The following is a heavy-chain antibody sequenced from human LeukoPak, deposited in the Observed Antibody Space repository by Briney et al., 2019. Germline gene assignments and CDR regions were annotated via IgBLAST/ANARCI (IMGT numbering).Heavy chain of an antibody. V-gene: IGHV4-34*01. CDR2: IDHSGSS. CDR3: ARREVVDTAMVGDF. D-gene: IGHD5-18*01. J-gene: IGHJ4*02. Sequence: PSETLSLTCAAYGGSFSGYYWSWLRQPPGKGLEWIGEIDHSGSSNYNPSLKSRATISVDTSKNQFSLKVNSVTAADTAVYYCARREVVDTAMVGDFWGQGSLVTVSS. CDR1: GGSFSGYY.